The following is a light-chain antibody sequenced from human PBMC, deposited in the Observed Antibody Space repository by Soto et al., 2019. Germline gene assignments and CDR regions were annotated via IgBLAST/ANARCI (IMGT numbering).Light chain of an antibody. CDR2: AAS. J-gene: IGKJ3*01. Sequence: DIQLTQSPSFLSASVGDRVTITCRASQGISSYLAWYQQKPGKDPKLLIYAASTLQSGVPSRFSGSGSGTEFTLTISRLQPEDFATYYCQQLNSYPPFTFGPGTKVDIK. CDR1: QGISSY. V-gene: IGKV1-9*01. CDR3: QQLNSYPPFT.